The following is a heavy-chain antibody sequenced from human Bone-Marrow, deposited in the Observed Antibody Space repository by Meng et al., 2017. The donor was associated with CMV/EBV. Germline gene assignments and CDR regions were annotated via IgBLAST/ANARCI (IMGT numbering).Heavy chain of an antibody. J-gene: IGHJ6*02. CDR1: GFTFSSYE. V-gene: IGHV3-48*03. Sequence: GESRKISCAASGFTFSSYEMNWVRQAPGKGLEWVSYISSSGSTIYYADSVKGRFTISRDNAKNSLYLQMNSLRAEDTAVYYCARSDVLRFLDRHADVWVQGTTVTVSS. D-gene: IGHD3-3*01. CDR2: ISSSGSTI. CDR3: ARSDVLRFLDRHADV.